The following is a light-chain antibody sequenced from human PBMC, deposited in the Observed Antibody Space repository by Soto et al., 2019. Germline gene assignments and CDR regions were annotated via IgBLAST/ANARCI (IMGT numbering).Light chain of an antibody. J-gene: IGKJ1*01. CDR3: MQALETPWT. CDR1: QSLLHFNGNNY. V-gene: IGKV2-28*01. CDR2: LGS. Sequence: DIVMTQSPLSLPVTPGEPASISCRSSQSLLHFNGNNYLDWYMQKPGQSPQLLIYLGSNRASGVPDRFSGSGSGTDFTLKISRVEAEDVGIYYCMQALETPWTFGQGTKVGIK.